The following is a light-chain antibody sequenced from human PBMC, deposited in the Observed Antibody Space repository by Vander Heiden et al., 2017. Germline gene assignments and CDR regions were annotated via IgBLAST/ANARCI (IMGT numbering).Light chain of an antibody. J-gene: IGLJ2*01. V-gene: IGLV2-14*03. CDR1: SSDVGAYNY. CDR3: CSYTSSNTLV. Sequence: QSALTQPASVSGSPGQSITISCTGTSSDVGAYNYVSWYQQFPGKVPKPIIYDVSYRPAGVSNRFSGSKSGNTASLTISGLQAEDDADYYCCSYTSSNTLVFGGGTKLTVL. CDR2: DVS.